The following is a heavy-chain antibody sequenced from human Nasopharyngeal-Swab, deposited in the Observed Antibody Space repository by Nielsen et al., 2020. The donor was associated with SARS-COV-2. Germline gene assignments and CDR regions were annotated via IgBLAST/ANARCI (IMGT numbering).Heavy chain of an antibody. Sequence: ESLKISCAASGFTFSSYWMHWVRLAPGKGLVWVARIDGDGSITNYADSVEGRFGISRDNAKNTVYLQMNSLRDEDTAVYYCVRESTGWSQKNNFYYYFGLDFWGRGTTVIVSS. CDR2: IDGDGSIT. CDR3: VRESTGWSQKNNFYYYFGLDF. D-gene: IGHD3-9*01. J-gene: IGHJ6*02. CDR1: GFTFSSYW. V-gene: IGHV3-74*01.